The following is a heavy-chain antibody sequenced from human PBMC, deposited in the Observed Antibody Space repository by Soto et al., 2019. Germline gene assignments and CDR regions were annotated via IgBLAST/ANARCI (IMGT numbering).Heavy chain of an antibody. CDR1: GFTFSSYW. D-gene: IGHD3-3*01. Sequence: GGSLRLSCAASGFTFSSYWMSWVRQAPGKGLEWVANIKQDGSEKYYVDSVKGRFTISRDNAKNSLYLQMNSLRAEDTAVYYCARAVHYYDFWSGPPYYFDYWGQGTLVTVSS. J-gene: IGHJ4*02. V-gene: IGHV3-7*01. CDR2: IKQDGSEK. CDR3: ARAVHYYDFWSGPPYYFDY.